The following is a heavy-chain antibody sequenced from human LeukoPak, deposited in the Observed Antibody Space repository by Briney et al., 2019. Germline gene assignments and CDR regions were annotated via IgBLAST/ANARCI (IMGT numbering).Heavy chain of an antibody. CDR3: ARVGDILTGYLDY. D-gene: IGHD3-9*01. J-gene: IGHJ4*02. V-gene: IGHV3-53*01. CDR2: IYSGGST. Sequence: GGSLRLSCAASGFTVSSNYMSWVRQAPGKGLEWVSVIYSGGSTYYADSVKGRFTISRDNSKNTLYLHMNSLRADDTAVYYCARVGDILTGYLDYWGQGTLVTVSS. CDR1: GFTVSSNY.